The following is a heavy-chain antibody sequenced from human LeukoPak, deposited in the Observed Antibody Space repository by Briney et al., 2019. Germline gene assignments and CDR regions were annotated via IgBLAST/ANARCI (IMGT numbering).Heavy chain of an antibody. CDR2: ISYDGSNK. D-gene: IGHD2-2*01. V-gene: IGHV3-30*04. CDR3: ARDRTYQLPWEGFFDY. Sequence: GGSLRLSCAASGFTFSSYAMHWVRQAPGKGLEWVAVISYDGSNKYYADSVKGRFTISRDNSKNTLYQQMNSLRAEDTAVYYCARDRTYQLPWEGFFDYWGQGTLVTVSS. CDR1: GFTFSSYA. J-gene: IGHJ4*02.